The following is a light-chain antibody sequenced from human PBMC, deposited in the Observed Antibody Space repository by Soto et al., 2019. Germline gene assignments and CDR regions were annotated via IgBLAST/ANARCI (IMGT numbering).Light chain of an antibody. Sequence: EIVLTQSPGTLSLSPGERATLSCRASQSVTSSYLAWYQQKPGQAPRLLIYGASSRPIGIPDRFSGSGSGTDFNLTISRVRNEDFAVYFCLQYGSSPWTFGQGTKVYIK. CDR2: GAS. CDR3: LQYGSSPWT. CDR1: QSVTSSY. V-gene: IGKV3-20*01. J-gene: IGKJ1*01.